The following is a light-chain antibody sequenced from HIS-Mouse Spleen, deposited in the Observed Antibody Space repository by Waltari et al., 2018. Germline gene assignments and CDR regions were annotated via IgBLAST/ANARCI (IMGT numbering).Light chain of an antibody. CDR2: DAS. V-gene: IGKV1-9*01. CDR3: QQLNSYPPT. CDR1: QGISSY. J-gene: IGKJ1*01. Sequence: DIQLTQSPSFLSASVGDRVTITCRASQGISSYLAWYQQKTGKAPKLLIYDASTLQSGVPSRFSGSGSGPEFTLTISSLQPEDFATYYCQQLNSYPPTFGQGTKVEIK.